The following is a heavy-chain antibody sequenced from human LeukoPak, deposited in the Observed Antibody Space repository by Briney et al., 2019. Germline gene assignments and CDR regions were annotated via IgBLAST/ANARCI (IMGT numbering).Heavy chain of an antibody. CDR2: IIPIFGTA. V-gene: IGHV1-69*06. CDR3: ARAIRGSKIASRYYYYYMDV. Sequence: SVTVSCKASGGTFNSYAISWVRQAPGQGLEWMGGIIPIFGTANYAQKFQGRVTITADKSTSTAYMELYSLRSEDTAVYYCARAIRGSKIASRYYYYYMDVWGKGTTVTVSS. J-gene: IGHJ6*03. D-gene: IGHD3-10*01. CDR1: GGTFNSYA.